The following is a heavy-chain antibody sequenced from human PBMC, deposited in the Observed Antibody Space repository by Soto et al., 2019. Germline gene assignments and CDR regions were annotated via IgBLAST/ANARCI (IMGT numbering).Heavy chain of an antibody. D-gene: IGHD6-13*01. Sequence: LRLSCAASGFTFSSYDMHWVRQAPGKGLEWVAVISYDGSNKYYADSVKGRFTIYRDNSKSTLYLQMNSLRGDDTAIFYCAKGAQYSSSWYRSFYFDYWGQGTLVTVSS. CDR2: ISYDGSNK. CDR3: AKGAQYSSSWYRSFYFDY. J-gene: IGHJ4*02. V-gene: IGHV3-30*18. CDR1: GFTFSSYD.